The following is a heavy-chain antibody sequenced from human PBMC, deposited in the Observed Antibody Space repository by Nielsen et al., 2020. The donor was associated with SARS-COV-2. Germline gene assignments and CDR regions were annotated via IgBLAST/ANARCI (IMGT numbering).Heavy chain of an antibody. CDR2: IIPIFDTA. Sequence: WVRQAPGQGLEWMGGIIPIFDTANYAQKFQGRVTITADESTSTAYMELSSLRSEDTAVYYCARDRVIVGATTGVDYYYGMDVWGQGSTVTVSS. V-gene: IGHV1-69*01. CDR3: ARDRVIVGATTGVDYYYGMDV. D-gene: IGHD1-26*01. J-gene: IGHJ6*02.